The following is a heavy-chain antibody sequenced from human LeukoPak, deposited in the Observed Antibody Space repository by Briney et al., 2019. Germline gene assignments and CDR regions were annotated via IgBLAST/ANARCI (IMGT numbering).Heavy chain of an antibody. CDR1: GYTFTSYY. Sequence: ASVKVSCKASGYTFTSYYMHWVRQAPGQGLEWMGIINPSGGSTSYAQKFQGRVTMTRDTSTSTVYMELSSLRSEDTAVYYCARGSYGDYEGADRFDYWGQGTLITVSS. J-gene: IGHJ4*02. V-gene: IGHV1-46*01. CDR3: ARGSYGDYEGADRFDY. CDR2: INPSGGST. D-gene: IGHD4-17*01.